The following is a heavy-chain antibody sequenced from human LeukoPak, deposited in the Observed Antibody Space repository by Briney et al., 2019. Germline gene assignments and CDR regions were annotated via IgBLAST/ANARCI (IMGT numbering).Heavy chain of an antibody. J-gene: IGHJ4*02. D-gene: IGHD6-19*01. CDR2: INPNSGGT. CDR3: ARDLGISGWYAPPLGYFDY. Sequence: ASVKVSCKASGYTFTGYYMHWVRQAPGQGLEWMGWINPNSGGTNYAQKFQGRITMTRDTSISTTYMELSRLRSDDTAVYYCARDLGISGWYAPPLGYFDYWGQGTLVTVSS. CDR1: GYTFTGYY. V-gene: IGHV1-2*02.